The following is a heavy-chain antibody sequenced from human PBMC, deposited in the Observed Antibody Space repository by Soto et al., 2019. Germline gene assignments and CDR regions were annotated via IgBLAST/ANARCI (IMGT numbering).Heavy chain of an antibody. CDR3: AKDGSSWYVHYYYYGMDV. Sequence: GGSLRLSCAASGFTFSSYAMSWVRQAPGKGLEWVSAISGSGGSTYYADSVKGRFTISRDNSKNTLYLQMNSLRAEDTAVYYWAKDGSSWYVHYYYYGMDVWGQGTTVTVSS. D-gene: IGHD6-13*01. V-gene: IGHV3-23*01. J-gene: IGHJ6*02. CDR1: GFTFSSYA. CDR2: ISGSGGST.